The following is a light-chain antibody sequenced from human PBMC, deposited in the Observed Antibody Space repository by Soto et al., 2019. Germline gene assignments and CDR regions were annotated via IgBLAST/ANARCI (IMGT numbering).Light chain of an antibody. CDR1: SSNIGAGYD. CDR2: GNS. Sequence: QLVLTQPPSVSGAPGQSVTISCTGSSSNIGAGYDVHWYQQLPGTAPKLLIYGNSNRPSGVPDRFSGSKSGTSASLAITGLQAEDEADYYCQSYDSSLSGGVFGGGTKLTVL. CDR3: QSYDSSLSGGV. J-gene: IGLJ3*02. V-gene: IGLV1-40*01.